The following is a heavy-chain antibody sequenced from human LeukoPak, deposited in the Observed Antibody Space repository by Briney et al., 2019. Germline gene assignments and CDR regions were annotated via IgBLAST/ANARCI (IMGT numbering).Heavy chain of an antibody. D-gene: IGHD3-22*01. CDR2: IQSKTDGGKT. J-gene: IGHJ5*02. CDR1: GFIVTNAW. CDR3: ATDFYDST. V-gene: IGHV3-15*07. Sequence: GGSLRLSCAASGFIVTNAWMNWVRQAPGKGLEWVGRIQSKTDGGKTDYAAPVKGRFTISRDDSKNTLYLQMNSLKTEDTAVYYCATDFYDSTWGQGTLVTVSS.